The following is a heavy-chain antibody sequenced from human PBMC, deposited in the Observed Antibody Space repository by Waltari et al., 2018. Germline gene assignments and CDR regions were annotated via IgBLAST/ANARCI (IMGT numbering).Heavy chain of an antibody. CDR2: ISGSGATP. CDR3: AKGSRGYTNYFFDY. CDR1: GFPFMAFA. Sequence: EVQLLESAGGLVQPGGALRLSCAASGFPFMAFAVRWVRQAPGEGLEWVACISGSGATPFYADSVKGRFTIVRDNSKDTVYLQMNSLRVDDSAVYYCAKGSRGYTNYFFDYWGQGALVTVSS. D-gene: IGHD3-16*02. J-gene: IGHJ4*02. V-gene: IGHV3-23*01.